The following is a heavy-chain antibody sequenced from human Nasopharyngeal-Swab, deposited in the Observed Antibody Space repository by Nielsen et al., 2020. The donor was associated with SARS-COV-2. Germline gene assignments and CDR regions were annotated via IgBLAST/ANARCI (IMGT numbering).Heavy chain of an antibody. D-gene: IGHD6-19*01. Sequence: LSLTCAASGFPFRNYWMHWVRQAPGKGLEWVSRSNEDGSITSYADSVKGRFAISRDNAKNTLYLQMNSLRAEDTAVYFCASDLSGRDDNWGQGTLVTVAA. J-gene: IGHJ4*02. CDR1: GFPFRNYW. CDR2: SNEDGSIT. CDR3: ASDLSGRDDN. V-gene: IGHV3-74*01.